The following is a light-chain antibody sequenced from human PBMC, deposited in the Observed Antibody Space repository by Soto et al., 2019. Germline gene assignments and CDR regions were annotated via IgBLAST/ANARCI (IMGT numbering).Light chain of an antibody. CDR2: VAS. J-gene: IGKJ2*01. CDR1: QSVSSSRY. V-gene: IGKV3-20*01. Sequence: EIVLTQSPGTLSLSPGERATLSCRASQSVSSSRYLAWYQQKPGQATRLLLYVASSSATGIPHRFSGSGSATDFTLLISRRVPEEFVVYYCRQYGSSPSYTFVQGIKPEIK. CDR3: RQYGSSPSYT.